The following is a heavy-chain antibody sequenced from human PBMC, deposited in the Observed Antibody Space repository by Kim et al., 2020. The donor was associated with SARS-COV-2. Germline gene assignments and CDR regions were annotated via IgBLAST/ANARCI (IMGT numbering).Heavy chain of an antibody. D-gene: IGHD3-22*01. V-gene: IGHV3-74*01. J-gene: IGHJ3*02. CDR2: INSDGSIT. Sequence: GGSLRLSCAASGITFSSSWMHWVRQAPGEGLAWVSRINSDGSITSYADSVKGRFTISRDNAKNTLYLQMNSLRAEDTAVYYCARRYYDSSGYYAFDIWG. CDR3: ARRYYDSSGYYAFDI. CDR1: GITFSSSW.